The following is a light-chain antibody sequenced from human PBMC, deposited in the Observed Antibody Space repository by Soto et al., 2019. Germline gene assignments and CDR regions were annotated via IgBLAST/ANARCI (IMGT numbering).Light chain of an antibody. V-gene: IGKV3-20*01. CDR3: HQHGGSPET. J-gene: IGKJ1*01. CDR1: QSVSNNY. CDR2: RAS. Sequence: EIVLTQSPGTLSLSPGERATLSCRASQSVSNNYVAWYQQKPGQAPRLLIFRASIKATGIPDRFSGSGSGTEFILTIRGLESEDSGIYLCHQHGGSPETFGQGTKLEIK.